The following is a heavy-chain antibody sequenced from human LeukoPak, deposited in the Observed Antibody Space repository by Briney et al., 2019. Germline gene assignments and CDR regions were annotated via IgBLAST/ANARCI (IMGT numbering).Heavy chain of an antibody. V-gene: IGHV3-23*01. CDR3: AKSVAIYFYYGLDV. CDR1: GFTFSTYT. J-gene: IGHJ6*02. Sequence: GGSLRLSCAASGFTFSTYTMYWVRHPPGKRLEWVLIIDNNGGGIHYADSVKGRFTISRDNSKNTLFLQMDSLRAEDTAPYYCAKSVAIYFYYGLDVWGQGTTVTVSS. CDR2: IDNNGGGI. D-gene: IGHD3-3*01.